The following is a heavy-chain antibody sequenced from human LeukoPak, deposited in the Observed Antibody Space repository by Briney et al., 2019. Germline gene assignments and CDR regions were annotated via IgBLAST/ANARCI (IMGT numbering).Heavy chain of an antibody. V-gene: IGHV3-74*01. CDR3: ATSLGPLTEY. D-gene: IGHD7-27*01. J-gene: IGHJ4*02. Sequence: GGSLRLSCAASGFAFSSNWMHWVRHTPGKGLVWVSRINSGGSGTSYADSVEGRFTISRDNAKNTLYPQMNSLRAEDTAVYYCATSLGPLTEYWGQGTLVTVSS. CDR2: INSGGSGT. CDR1: GFAFSSNW.